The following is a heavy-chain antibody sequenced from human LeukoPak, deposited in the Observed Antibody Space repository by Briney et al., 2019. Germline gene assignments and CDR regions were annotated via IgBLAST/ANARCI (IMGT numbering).Heavy chain of an antibody. Sequence: GGSLRLSCTASEFNVSDNYMTWVRQALGRGLEWISVMYRGGNTYYADSVKGRFTISRDNAKNSLYLQMNSLRAEDTAVYYCARTSYCSGGSCSEYWGQGTLVTVSS. CDR3: ARTSYCSGGSCSEY. J-gene: IGHJ4*02. D-gene: IGHD2-15*01. CDR1: EFNVSDNY. V-gene: IGHV3-53*01. CDR2: MYRGGNT.